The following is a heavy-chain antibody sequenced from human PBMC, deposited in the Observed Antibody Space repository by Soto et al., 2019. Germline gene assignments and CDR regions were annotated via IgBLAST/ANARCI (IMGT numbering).Heavy chain of an antibody. J-gene: IGHJ4*02. CDR2: ISYDASNK. V-gene: IGHV3-30-3*01. Sequence: QVQLVESGGGVVQPGRSLRLSCAASGFTFSTYAIHWVRQAPGKGLEWVAVISYDASNKYYADSVRGRFTISRDNSKNALYLQMNSLRTEDTAVYYCATHGDWSHWGQGPLVTVSS. D-gene: IGHD4-17*01. CDR1: GFTFSTYA. CDR3: ATHGDWSH.